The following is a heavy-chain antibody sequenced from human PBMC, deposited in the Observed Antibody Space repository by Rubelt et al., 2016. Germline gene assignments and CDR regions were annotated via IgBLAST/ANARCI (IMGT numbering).Heavy chain of an antibody. D-gene: IGHD1-26*01. CDR1: GYTLTELS. V-gene: IGHV1-24*01. CDR3: ATFGGSYYSLWGFDY. CDR2: FDPEDGET. Sequence: QVQLVQSGAEVKKPGASVKVSCKVSGYTLTELSMHWARQAPGKGLEWMGGFDPEDGETIYAQKVQGRVTMTEEKCKDTAYMELSSLRTEGTAVYYCATFGGSYYSLWGFDYWGQGTLVTVSS. J-gene: IGHJ4*02.